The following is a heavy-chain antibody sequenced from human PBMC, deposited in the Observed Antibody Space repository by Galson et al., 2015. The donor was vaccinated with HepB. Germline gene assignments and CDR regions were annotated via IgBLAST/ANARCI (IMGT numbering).Heavy chain of an antibody. CDR3: ATGRQGLFDP. CDR1: GGSVSSGSYY. Sequence: ETLSLTCTVSGGSVSSGSYYWSWIRQPPGKGLEWIGYIYYSGSTNYNPSPKSRVTISVDTSKNQFSLKLSSVTAADTAVYYCATGRQGLFDPWGQGTLVTVSS. CDR2: IYYSGST. J-gene: IGHJ5*02. V-gene: IGHV4-61*01.